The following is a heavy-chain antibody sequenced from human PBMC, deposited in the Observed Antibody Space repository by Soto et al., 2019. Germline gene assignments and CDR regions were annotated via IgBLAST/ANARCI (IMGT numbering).Heavy chain of an antibody. CDR1: GFTFSDYW. CDR3: ARDESTQQLGHGMDV. D-gene: IGHD6-13*01. CDR2: IHSDGSST. Sequence: HPEGSLRLSCAASGFTFSDYWMHWVRQAPGKGLVWLSRIHSDGSSTTYADSVEGRFTISRDNAKNGLYLQMNGLRNEDTAVYYCARDESTQQLGHGMDVWGQGTTVTVSS. V-gene: IGHV3-74*01. J-gene: IGHJ6*02.